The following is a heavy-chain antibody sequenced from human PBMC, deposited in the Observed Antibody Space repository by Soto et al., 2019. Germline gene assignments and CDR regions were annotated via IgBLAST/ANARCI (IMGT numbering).Heavy chain of an antibody. J-gene: IGHJ4*02. CDR3: ARGGSYSAYNFAHGIQLWSFDF. CDR2: IFSSGST. D-gene: IGHD5-12*01. CDR1: GGSINTFY. Sequence: SETLSLTCTVSGGSINTFYWSWVRQPAGKGLEWIGRIFSSGSTSFNPSLESRVAMSVDTSKNHFSLNLSSVTAADMAVYYCARGGSYSAYNFAHGIQLWSFDFWGQGALVTVSS. V-gene: IGHV4-4*07.